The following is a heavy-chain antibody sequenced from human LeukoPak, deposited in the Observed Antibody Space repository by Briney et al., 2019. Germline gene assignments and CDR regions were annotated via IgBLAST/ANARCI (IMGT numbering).Heavy chain of an antibody. CDR3: AREWAYYDILTGPRYYYYYMDV. V-gene: IGHV4-4*07. CDR1: GGSISSYY. J-gene: IGHJ6*03. D-gene: IGHD3-9*01. Sequence: SETLSLTCTVSGGSISSYYWSWIRQPAGKGLEWIGRIYTSGSTNYNPSLKSRVTISIDTSKNQFSLNLSSVTAADTAVYYCAREWAYYDILTGPRYYYYYMDVWGKGTTVTISS. CDR2: IYTSGST.